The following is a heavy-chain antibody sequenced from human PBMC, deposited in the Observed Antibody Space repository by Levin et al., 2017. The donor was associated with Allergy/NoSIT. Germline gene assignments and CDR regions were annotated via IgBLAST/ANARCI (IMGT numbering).Heavy chain of an antibody. Sequence: GESLKISCAASGFTFSNAWMSWVRQAPGKGLEWVGRIKSKTDGGTTDYAAPVKGRFTISRDDSKNTLYLQMNSLKTEDTAVYYCTTDWREVNAFDIWGQGTMVTVSS. CDR2: IKSKTDGGTT. CDR3: TTDWREVNAFDI. D-gene: IGHD3-3*01. CDR1: GFTFSNAW. V-gene: IGHV3-15*01. J-gene: IGHJ3*02.